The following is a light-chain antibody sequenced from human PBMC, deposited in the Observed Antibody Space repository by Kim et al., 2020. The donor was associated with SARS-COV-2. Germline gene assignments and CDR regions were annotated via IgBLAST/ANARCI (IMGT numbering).Light chain of an antibody. J-gene: IGLJ3*02. CDR1: SSDSGNYNF. CDR3: SSHIGSSTWV. V-gene: IGLV2-14*04. Sequence: GQSITISCTGTSSDSGNYNFVSWSQQHPGKAPKLLIYDVSKRPSGVSDRFSGSKSGNTASLTISGLQAEDEADYYCSSHIGSSTWVFGGGTKLTVL. CDR2: DVS.